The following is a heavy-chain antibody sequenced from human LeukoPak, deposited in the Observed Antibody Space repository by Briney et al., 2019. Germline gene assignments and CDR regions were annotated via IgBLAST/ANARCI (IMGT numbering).Heavy chain of an antibody. CDR1: GGSIAFYY. CDR2: IYYSGST. Sequence: SETLSLTCTVSGGSIAFYYWSWIRQPPGKGLEFIGYIYYSGSTAYNPSLKSRVTISVDTSKNQFSLKLSSVTAADTAVYYCARVIGYYSGHWFDPWGQGTLVTVSS. D-gene: IGHD3-22*01. V-gene: IGHV4-59*01. J-gene: IGHJ5*02. CDR3: ARVIGYYSGHWFDP.